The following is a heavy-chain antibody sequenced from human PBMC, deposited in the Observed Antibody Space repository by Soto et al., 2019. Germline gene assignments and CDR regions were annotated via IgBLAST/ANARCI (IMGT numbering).Heavy chain of an antibody. D-gene: IGHD2-21*02. CDR3: ARARDALCDY. J-gene: IGHJ4*02. CDR1: GDSVSSNRVA. CDR2: TYYRSKWYI. V-gene: IGHV6-1*01. Sequence: SQTLSLTCAISGDSVSSNRVAWNWFRQSPSRGLEWLGRTYYRSKWYIDYAVSVKGRITVDPDTSKNQFSLQLNSVTPEDAAVYYCARARDALCDYWSQGSLVTVSS.